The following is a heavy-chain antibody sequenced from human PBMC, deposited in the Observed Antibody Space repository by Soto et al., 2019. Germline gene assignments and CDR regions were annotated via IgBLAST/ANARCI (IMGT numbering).Heavy chain of an antibody. Sequence: PGGSLRLSCAASGFTFSSYCIHWVRQAPGKGLEWVAVIWYDGINKYYADSVKGRFTISRDNSKNTLYLQMNSLRAEDTAVYYCARVPVVTPRFSYYYYGMDGWGQWTTVTLCS. CDR1: GFTFSSYC. V-gene: IGHV3-33*01. CDR2: IWYDGINK. D-gene: IGHD4-4*01. J-gene: IGHJ6*02. CDR3: ARVPVVTPRFSYYYYGMDG.